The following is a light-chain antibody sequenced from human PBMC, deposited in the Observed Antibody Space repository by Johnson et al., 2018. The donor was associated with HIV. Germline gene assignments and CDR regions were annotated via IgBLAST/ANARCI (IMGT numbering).Light chain of an antibody. CDR2: ENN. CDR1: SSNIGNNY. V-gene: IGLV1-51*02. J-gene: IGLJ1*01. CDR3: GSWDSSLSAFFV. Sequence: QPVLTQPPSVSAAPGQKVAISCSGSSSNIGNNYVSWYQQLPGTAPKLLIYENNKRPSGIPDRFSGSKSGTSATLGITGLQTGDEADYYCGSWDSSLSAFFVVGTGTKVTVL.